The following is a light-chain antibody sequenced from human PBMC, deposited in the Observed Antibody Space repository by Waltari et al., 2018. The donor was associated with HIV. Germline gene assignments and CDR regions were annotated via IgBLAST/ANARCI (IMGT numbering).Light chain of an antibody. CDR2: DTT. Sequence: QAVVTQAPSLTVSPGGTVTLTCASSTGAVTSGHCPYWFQRRPGQAPKTLIYDTTERPSWMPSCFSGSLLGGKAALTLSGAQCEDEAAYFCLLSFNGVVVFGGGPTLTVL. J-gene: IGLJ2*01. CDR1: TGAVTSGHC. CDR3: LLSFNGVVV. V-gene: IGLV7-46*01.